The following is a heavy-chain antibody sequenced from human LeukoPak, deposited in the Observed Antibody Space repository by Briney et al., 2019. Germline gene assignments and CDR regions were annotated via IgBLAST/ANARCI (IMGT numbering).Heavy chain of an antibody. CDR1: GYTFTGYY. CDR3: SRGTKGSSSWSLAGDY. Sequence: ASVKVSCKASGYTFTGYYMHWVRQAPGQGLEWRGWINPNSGGTNYAQKFQGRVTMTRDTSISTAYMELSRLRSDDTAVYYCSRGTKGSSSWSLAGDYWGQGTLVTVSS. D-gene: IGHD6-13*01. J-gene: IGHJ4*02. CDR2: INPNSGGT. V-gene: IGHV1-2*02.